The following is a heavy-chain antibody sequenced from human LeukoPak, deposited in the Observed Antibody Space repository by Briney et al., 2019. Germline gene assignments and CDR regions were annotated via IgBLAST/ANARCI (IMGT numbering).Heavy chain of an antibody. V-gene: IGHV3-30*02. CDR3: AKDSGSYYRYFQH. J-gene: IGHJ1*01. CDR2: IRYDGSNK. D-gene: IGHD1-26*01. CDR1: GFTVSSNY. Sequence: GGCLRLSCAASGFTVSSNYMSWVRQAPGKGLEWVAFIRYDGSNKYYADSVKGRFTISRDNSKNTLYLQMNSLSAEDKAVYYCAKDSGSYYRYFQHWGQGTLVTVSS.